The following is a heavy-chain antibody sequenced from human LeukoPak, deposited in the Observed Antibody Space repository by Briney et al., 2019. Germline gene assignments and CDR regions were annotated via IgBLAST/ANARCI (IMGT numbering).Heavy chain of an antibody. CDR2: INPYSGGT. J-gene: IGHJ4*02. D-gene: IGHD2-2*01. V-gene: IGHV1-2*02. CDR1: GYTFTDYY. Sequence: ASVKVSCKASGYTFTDYYMQWVRQAPGHGLEWMGWINPYSGGTKYAQNFQGRVAMTGDTSISTAYMELRRLRSDDTAIYYCARALYHTFDYWGQGTLVTVSS. CDR3: ARALYHTFDY.